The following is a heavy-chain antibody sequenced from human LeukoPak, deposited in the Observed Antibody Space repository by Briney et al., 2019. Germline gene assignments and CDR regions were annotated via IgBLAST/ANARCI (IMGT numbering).Heavy chain of an antibody. J-gene: IGHJ6*03. Sequence: GGSLRLSCAASGFTFSSYGMHWVRQAPGKGLEWVAFIRYDGSNKYYADSVKGRFTISRDNSKNTLYLQMNSLRAEDTAVYYCAKDMCSSTSCYIGYMDVWGKGTTVTVSS. CDR1: GFTFSSYG. V-gene: IGHV3-30*02. CDR2: IRYDGSNK. D-gene: IGHD2-2*02. CDR3: AKDMCSSTSCYIGYMDV.